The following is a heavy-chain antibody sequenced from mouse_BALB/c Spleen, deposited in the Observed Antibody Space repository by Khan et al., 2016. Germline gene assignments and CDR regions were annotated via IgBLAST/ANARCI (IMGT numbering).Heavy chain of an antibody. D-gene: IGHD4-1*01. CDR1: GFNIKDTY. Sequence: VQLKESGAELVKPGASVKLSCTASGFNIKDTYMHWVKQRPEQGLEWIGRIDPANGNTKYDPKFQGKATITADTSSNTAYLQLSSQTSEDTAVYYCASGTNWDRFAYWGQGTLVTVSA. J-gene: IGHJ3*01. CDR2: IDPANGNT. V-gene: IGHV14-3*02. CDR3: ASGTNWDRFAY.